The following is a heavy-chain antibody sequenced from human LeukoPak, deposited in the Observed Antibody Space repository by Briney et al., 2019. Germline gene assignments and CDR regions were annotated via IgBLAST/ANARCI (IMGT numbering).Heavy chain of an antibody. D-gene: IGHD6-6*01. CDR2: ISGDGATT. J-gene: IGHJ2*01. V-gene: IGHV3-43*02. CDR3: AKDISSPRDVSYWYFDL. CDR1: GFTFDDYA. Sequence: PGGSLRLSCAASGFTFDDYAMHCVRQAPGKGLDWVSLISGDGATTYYADSVKGRFTISRDNSKNSLYLQMSSLRTEDTAFYYCAKDISSPRDVSYWYFDLWGRGTLVTVSS.